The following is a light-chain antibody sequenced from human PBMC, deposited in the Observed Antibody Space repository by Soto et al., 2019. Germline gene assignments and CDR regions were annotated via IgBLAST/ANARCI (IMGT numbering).Light chain of an antibody. CDR1: QTISSW. J-gene: IGKJ1*01. CDR3: QHYNSYSEA. Sequence: DIQMTQSPSTLSGSVGDRVTITCRASQTISSWLAWYQQKPGKAPKLLIYKASTLKSGVPSRFSSSGSGTEYTLTISSLQPDDFATYYCQHYNSYSEAFVQGTKVDIK. V-gene: IGKV1-5*03. CDR2: KAS.